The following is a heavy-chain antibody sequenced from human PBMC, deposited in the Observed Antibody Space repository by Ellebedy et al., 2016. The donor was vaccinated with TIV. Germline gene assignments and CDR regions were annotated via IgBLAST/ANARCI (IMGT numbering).Heavy chain of an antibody. CDR2: ISYDGSNK. CDR3: AKVRLPGIYYMDV. D-gene: IGHD1-14*01. V-gene: IGHV3-30*18. CDR1: GFTFSSYG. Sequence: GGSLRLSXAASGFTFSSYGMHWVRQAPGKGLEWVAVISYDGSNKYYADSVKGRFTISRDNSKNTLYLQMNSLRAEDTAVYYCAKVRLPGIYYMDVWGKGTTVTVSS. J-gene: IGHJ6*03.